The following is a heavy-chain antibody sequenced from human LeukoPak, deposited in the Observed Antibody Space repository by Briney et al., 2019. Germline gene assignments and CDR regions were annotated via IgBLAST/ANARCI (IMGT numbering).Heavy chain of an antibody. D-gene: IGHD6-19*01. J-gene: IGHJ4*02. V-gene: IGHV7-4-1*02. CDR2: INTNTGNP. CDR3: ARSKGRGIAVADIDY. CDR1: GYTFTSYA. Sequence: ASVKVSCKASGYTFTSYAMNWVRQAPGQGLEWMGWINTNTGNPTYAQGFTGRFVFSLDTSVSTAYLQISSLKAEDTAVYYCARSKGRGIAVADIDYWGQGTLVSVSS.